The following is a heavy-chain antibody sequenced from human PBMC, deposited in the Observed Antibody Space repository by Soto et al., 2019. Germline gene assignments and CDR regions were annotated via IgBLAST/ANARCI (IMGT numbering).Heavy chain of an antibody. CDR3: VKERIELWLIDY. D-gene: IGHD2-21*01. CDR1: GFSFSAYA. Sequence: DVQLLESGGGLAQPGESLRLSCVASGFSFSAYAMSWVRQSPGKGFEWVSTISGSGRIKNSADSVKGRFTTSKDTSKNTLYLHMNSLIADDTAVYYCVKERIELWLIDYWGQGTRVTVSS. CDR2: ISGSGRIK. J-gene: IGHJ4*02. V-gene: IGHV3-23*01.